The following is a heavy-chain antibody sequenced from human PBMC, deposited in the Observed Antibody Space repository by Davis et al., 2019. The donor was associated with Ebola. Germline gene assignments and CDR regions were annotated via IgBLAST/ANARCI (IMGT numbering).Heavy chain of an antibody. CDR2: INAGNGNT. CDR3: ARNIVPGSWFDP. V-gene: IGHV1-3*01. Sequence: AASVKVSCKASGYTFTSYAMHWVRQAPGQRLEWMGWINAGNGNTKYSQKFQGRVTITRDTSASTAYMELRSLRSDDTAVYYCARNIVPGSWFDPWGQGTLVTVSS. CDR1: GYTFTSYA. D-gene: IGHD2-8*01. J-gene: IGHJ5*02.